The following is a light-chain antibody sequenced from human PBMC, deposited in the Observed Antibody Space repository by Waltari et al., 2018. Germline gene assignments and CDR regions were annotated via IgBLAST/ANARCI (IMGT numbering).Light chain of an antibody. CDR3: QQSYSTLIT. CDR1: QSISSY. V-gene: IGKV1-39*01. Sequence: IQMTQSPSSLSASVGDRVTITCRASQSISSYLNWYQQKPGKAPKLLIYAASSLQSGVPSRFSGSGSGTDFTLTISSLQPEDFVTYYCQQSYSTLITFGQGTRLEIK. J-gene: IGKJ5*01. CDR2: AAS.